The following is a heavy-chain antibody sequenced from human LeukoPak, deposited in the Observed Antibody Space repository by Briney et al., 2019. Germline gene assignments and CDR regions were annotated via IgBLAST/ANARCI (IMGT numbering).Heavy chain of an antibody. CDR1: GGTSSSYA. CDR3: ARSDIVVVPAAMLGWFDP. Sequence: EASVKVSCKASGGTSSSYAISWVRQAPGQGLEWMGGIIPIFGTANYAQKFQGRVTITADESTSTAYMELSSLRSEDTAVYYCARSDIVVVPAAMLGWFDPWGQGTLVTVSS. V-gene: IGHV1-69*13. CDR2: IIPIFGTA. D-gene: IGHD2-2*01. J-gene: IGHJ5*02.